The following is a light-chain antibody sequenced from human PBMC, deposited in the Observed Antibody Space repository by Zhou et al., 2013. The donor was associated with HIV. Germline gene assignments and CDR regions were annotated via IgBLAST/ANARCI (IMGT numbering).Light chain of an antibody. CDR2: DAS. CDR1: QSVSSF. J-gene: IGKJ4*01. V-gene: IGKV3-11*01. Sequence: EIVLTQSPATLSLSPGERATLSCRASQSVSSFLAWYQQKPGQAPSLLIYDASNRATGIPARFSGSGSGTDFTLTISGLEPEDSAIYYCQQRSNWPLTFGGGTKVE. CDR3: QQRSNWPLT.